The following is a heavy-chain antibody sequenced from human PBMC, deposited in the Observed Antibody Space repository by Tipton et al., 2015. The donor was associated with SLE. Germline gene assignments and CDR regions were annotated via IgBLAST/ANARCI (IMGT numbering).Heavy chain of an antibody. CDR3: ASRPSSSWYNYYYYYYMDV. V-gene: IGHV4-34*01. CDR2: INHSGST. CDR1: GGSFSGYY. J-gene: IGHJ6*03. D-gene: IGHD6-13*01. Sequence: LRLSCAVYGGSFSGYYWSWIRQPPGKGLEWIGEINHSGSTNYNPSLKSRVTIPVDTSKNQFSLKLSSVTAADTAVYYCASRPSSSWYNYYYYYYMDVWGKGTTVTVSS.